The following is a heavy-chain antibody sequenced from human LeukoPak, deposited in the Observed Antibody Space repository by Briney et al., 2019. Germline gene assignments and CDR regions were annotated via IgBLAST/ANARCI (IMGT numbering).Heavy chain of an antibody. D-gene: IGHD3-22*01. CDR1: GFTFSSYW. CDR2: INSDGSSR. CDR3: ARSSVVVTQSDFDY. V-gene: IGHV3-74*01. Sequence: GGSLRLSCAASGFTFSSYWMHWVRQGPGKGLVWVSHINSDGSSRSYADSVKGRFTISRDNAKNTLYLQMNTLRVEDTSVYYCARSSVVVTQSDFDYWGQGTPVTVSS. J-gene: IGHJ4*02.